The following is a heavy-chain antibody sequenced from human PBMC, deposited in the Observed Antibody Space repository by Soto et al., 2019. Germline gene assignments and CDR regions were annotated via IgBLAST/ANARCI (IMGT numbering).Heavy chain of an antibody. J-gene: IGHJ4*02. CDR1: GFTFSSYA. D-gene: IGHD3-22*01. V-gene: IGHV3-23*01. Sequence: EVQLLESGGGLVQPGGSLRLSCAASGFTFSSYAMSWVRQAPGKGLEWVSAISGSGGSTYYADSVKGRFTISRDNSKNTLYLQMTSLGAEDTAVYYCAKEGGLASMLGVAYFDYWGQGTLVTVSS. CDR3: AKEGGLASMLGVAYFDY. CDR2: ISGSGGST.